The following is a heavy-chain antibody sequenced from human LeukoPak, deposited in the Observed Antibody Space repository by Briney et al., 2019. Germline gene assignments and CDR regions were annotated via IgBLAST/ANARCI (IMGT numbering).Heavy chain of an antibody. J-gene: IGHJ4*02. D-gene: IGHD2-21*01. CDR1: GYTFTGYY. Sequence: SVKVSCKASGYTFTGYYMHWVRQAPGQGLEWTGGIIPIFGTANYAQKFQGRVTITTDESTSTAYMELSSLRSEDTAVYYCARSWSGGESIGFGYWGQGTLVTVSS. CDR2: IIPIFGTA. CDR3: ARSWSGGESIGFGY. V-gene: IGHV1-69*05.